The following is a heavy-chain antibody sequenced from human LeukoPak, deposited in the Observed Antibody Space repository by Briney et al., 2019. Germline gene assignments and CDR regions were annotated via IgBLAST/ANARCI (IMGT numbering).Heavy chain of an antibody. V-gene: IGHV4-39*01. Sequence: SETLSLTCTVSGGSISSSRYYWGWIRQPPGKGLEWIASIYYSGSSYYNPSLKSRVTISADTSKNQFSLRLSSMTAADTAVYYCARQEIAAFTTEDFDYWGQGALVTVSS. CDR3: ARQEIAAFTTEDFDY. J-gene: IGHJ4*02. CDR1: GGSISSSRYY. CDR2: IYYSGSS. D-gene: IGHD6-6*01.